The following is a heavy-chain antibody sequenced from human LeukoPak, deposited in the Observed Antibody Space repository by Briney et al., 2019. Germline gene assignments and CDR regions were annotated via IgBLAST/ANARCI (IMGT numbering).Heavy chain of an antibody. J-gene: IGHJ4*02. CDR2: ISSSSSYI. Sequence: AGGSLRLSCAASGFTFSSYSMNWVRQAPGKGLEWVSSISSSSSYIYYADSVKGRFTISRDNAKNSLYLQMNSLRAEDTAVYYCAKGPYYDFWSGYYDYWGQGTLVTVSS. CDR1: GFTFSSYS. D-gene: IGHD3-3*01. CDR3: AKGPYYDFWSGYYDY. V-gene: IGHV3-21*04.